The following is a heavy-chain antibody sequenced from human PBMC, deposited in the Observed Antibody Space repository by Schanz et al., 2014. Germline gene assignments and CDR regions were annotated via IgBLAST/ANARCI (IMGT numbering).Heavy chain of an antibody. J-gene: IGHJ6*02. CDR2: IRYDRSND. D-gene: IGHD6-13*01. CDR1: GFSFTNYG. V-gene: IGHV3-30*02. CDR3: ARDRQQLVGRIGYYYGMDV. Sequence: QVQLVESGGGVVQPGGSLRLSCAASGFSFTNYGMHWVRQAPGKGLEWVAFIRYDRSNDYYADSVKGRFTISRDNSKNTLYLQMNSLRAEDTAVYYCARDRQQLVGRIGYYYGMDVWGQGTTVTVSS.